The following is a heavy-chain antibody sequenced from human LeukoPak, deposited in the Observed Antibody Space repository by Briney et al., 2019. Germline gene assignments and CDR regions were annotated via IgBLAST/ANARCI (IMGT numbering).Heavy chain of an antibody. CDR1: GGSISSYY. CDR2: IYYSGST. Sequence: SETLSLTCTVSGGSISSYYWSWIRQPPGKGLEWIGYIYYSGSTNYNPSLKSRVTISVDTSKNQFSLKLSSVTAADTAVYYCAKRAYSGSTGGVFDYWGQGTLVTVSS. V-gene: IGHV4-59*01. J-gene: IGHJ4*02. CDR3: AKRAYSGSTGGVFDY. D-gene: IGHD1-26*01.